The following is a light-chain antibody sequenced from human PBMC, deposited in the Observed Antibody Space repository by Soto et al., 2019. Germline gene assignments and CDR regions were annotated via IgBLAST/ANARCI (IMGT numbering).Light chain of an antibody. Sequence: QSVLTQPASVSGSPGQSITISCTGTSSDVGSYNLVSWYQQHPGKAPKLMISEGNKRPSGVSNRFSGSKSGNTASLTISGLQAEDEADYYCGSYGGSNTYVFGTGTKVTVL. J-gene: IGLJ1*01. CDR3: GSYGGSNTYV. V-gene: IGLV2-23*01. CDR2: EGN. CDR1: SSDVGSYNL.